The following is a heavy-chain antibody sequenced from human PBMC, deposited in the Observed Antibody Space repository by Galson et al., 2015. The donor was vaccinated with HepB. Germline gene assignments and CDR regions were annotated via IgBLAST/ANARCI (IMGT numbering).Heavy chain of an antibody. J-gene: IGHJ6*02. D-gene: IGHD4-17*01. CDR1: GIPFSSYS. V-gene: IGHV3-48*02. Sequence: SLRLSCAASGIPFSSYSMNWVRQAPGKGLEWVSYIRSSSSNRYYADSVRGRFTISRDNAKYSLYLQMNSLRDEDTAVYYCARFNYGDSTTRGYGMDVWGQVTAGTASS. CDR3: ARFNYGDSTTRGYGMDV. CDR2: IRSSSSNR.